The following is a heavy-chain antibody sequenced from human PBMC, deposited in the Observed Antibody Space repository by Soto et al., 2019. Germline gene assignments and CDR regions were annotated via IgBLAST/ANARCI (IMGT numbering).Heavy chain of an antibody. CDR1: GGSISSSNW. J-gene: IGHJ4*02. D-gene: IGHD4-4*01. V-gene: IGHV4-4*02. CDR3: ASNSDYSNYAIDY. CDR2: IYHSGST. Sequence: SETLSLTCAVSGGSISSSNWWSWVRQPPGNGLEWIGEIYHSGSTNYNPSLKSRVTISVDKSKNQFSLKLSSVTAADTAVYYCASNSDYSNYAIDYWGQGTLVTVSS.